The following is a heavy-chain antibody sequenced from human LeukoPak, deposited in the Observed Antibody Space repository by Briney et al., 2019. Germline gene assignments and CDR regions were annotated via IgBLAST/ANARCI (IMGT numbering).Heavy chain of an antibody. Sequence: PGGSLRLSCAASGFTFSNAWMSWVRQAPGKGLEWVGRIKSKTDGGTTDYAAPVKGRFTISRDNSKNTLYLQMNSLRAEDTAVYYCAKSALVGWFGDRSLLDYYYYYMDVWGKGTTVTVSS. V-gene: IGHV3-15*01. D-gene: IGHD3-10*01. CDR3: AKSALVGWFGDRSLLDYYYYYMDV. CDR1: GFTFSNAW. J-gene: IGHJ6*03. CDR2: IKSKTDGGTT.